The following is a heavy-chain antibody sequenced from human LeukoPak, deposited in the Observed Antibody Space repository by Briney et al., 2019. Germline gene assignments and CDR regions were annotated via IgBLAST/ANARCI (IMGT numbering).Heavy chain of an antibody. CDR1: GFTFSSYS. V-gene: IGHV3-21*01. Sequence: GGSLRLSCAASGFTFSSYSMNWVGQAPGKGLEWVLSISSSSSYIYYADSVKGRFTISRDNAKNSLYLQMNSLRAEDTAVYYCARDLRGSSWDKFDYWGQGTLVTVSS. D-gene: IGHD6-13*01. CDR2: ISSSSSYI. CDR3: ARDLRGSSWDKFDY. J-gene: IGHJ4*02.